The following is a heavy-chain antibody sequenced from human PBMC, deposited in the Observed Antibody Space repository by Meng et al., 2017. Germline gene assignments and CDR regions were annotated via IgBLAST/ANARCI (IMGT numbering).Heavy chain of an antibody. V-gene: IGHV7-4-1*02. Sequence: QVQLVQSRSELKKPVASGKVSCKASGYTFTSYAMNWVRQAPGQGLEWMGWINTNTGNPTYAQGFTGRFVFSLDTSVSTAYLQISSLKAEDTAVYYCARMGIAVAGTLGWEDYWGQGTLVTVSS. CDR1: GYTFTSYA. CDR3: ARMGIAVAGTLGWEDY. D-gene: IGHD6-19*01. J-gene: IGHJ4*02. CDR2: INTNTGNP.